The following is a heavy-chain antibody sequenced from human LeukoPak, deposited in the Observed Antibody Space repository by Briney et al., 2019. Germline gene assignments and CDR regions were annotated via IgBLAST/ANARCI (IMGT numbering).Heavy chain of an antibody. Sequence: GGSLRLSCEVFGLTVRSNYMSWVRQAPGKGLEWVSLIYSGGATEYADSVEGRFTVSRDNSKNILYLQINNLRAEDTAVYYCARDPYSGSYGAYYYYYMDVWGKGTTVTISS. J-gene: IGHJ6*03. V-gene: IGHV3-66*01. CDR1: GLTVRSNY. CDR3: ARDPYSGSYGAYYYYYMDV. D-gene: IGHD1-26*01. CDR2: IYSGGAT.